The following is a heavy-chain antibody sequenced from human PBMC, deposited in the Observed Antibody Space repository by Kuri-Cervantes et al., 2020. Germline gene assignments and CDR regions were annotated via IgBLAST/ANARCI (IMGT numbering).Heavy chain of an antibody. CDR1: GGSLSSYY. V-gene: IGHV4-59*08. J-gene: IGHJ4*02. CDR3: ARLGGADYDFWSGYLYYFDY. CDR2: IYYSGST. Sequence: SETLSLTCTVSGGSLSSYYWSWIRQPPGKGLEWIGYIYYSGSTNYNPSLKSRVTISVDTSKNQFSLKLSSVTAADTAMYYCARLGGADYDFWSGYLYYFDYWGRGTLVTVSS. D-gene: IGHD3-3*01.